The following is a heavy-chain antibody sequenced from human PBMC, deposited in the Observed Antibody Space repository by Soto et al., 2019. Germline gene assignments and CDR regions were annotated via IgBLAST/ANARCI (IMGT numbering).Heavy chain of an antibody. J-gene: IGHJ3*02. CDR2: ISYDGSNK. CDR3: AINGDIDAFDI. CDR1: GFTFSSYA. V-gene: IGHV3-30-3*01. Sequence: GGSLRLSCAASGFTFSSYAMHWVRQAPGKGLEWVAVISYDGSNKYYADSVKGRFTISRDNSKNTLYLQMNSLRAEDTAVYYCAINGDIDAFDIWGQGTMVTVSS. D-gene: IGHD4-17*01.